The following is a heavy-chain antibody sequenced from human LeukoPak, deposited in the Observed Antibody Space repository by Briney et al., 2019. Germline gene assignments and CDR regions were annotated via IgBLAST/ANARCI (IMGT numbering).Heavy chain of an antibody. CDR2: ISHSGST. D-gene: IGHD5-18*01. V-gene: IGHV4-34*01. Sequence: PSETLSLTCAVYGGSFSGYYWSWIRQPPGKGLEWIGEISHSGSTNYNPSLKSRVTISIDTSKNQFSLKLSSVTAADTAVYYCATLGYSYGTDYWGQGTLVTVSS. J-gene: IGHJ4*02. CDR1: GGSFSGYY. CDR3: ATLGYSYGTDY.